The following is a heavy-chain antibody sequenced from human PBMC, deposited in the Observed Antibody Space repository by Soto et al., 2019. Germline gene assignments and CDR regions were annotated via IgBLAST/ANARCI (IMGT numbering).Heavy chain of an antibody. CDR1: GYTFTNYD. CDR2: INPSGGST. D-gene: IGHD6-13*01. J-gene: IGHJ4*02. CDR3: AREGYSSRWYGVESDY. Sequence: QVQLVQSGAEVKKPGASVKVSCKASGYTFTNYDMHWVRQAPGQGLEWMGIINPSGGSTSYAQKFQGRVTMTRDTSTSTVYMELSRLRSEDTAVYYCAREGYSSRWYGVESDYWGQGTLVTVSS. V-gene: IGHV1-46*01.